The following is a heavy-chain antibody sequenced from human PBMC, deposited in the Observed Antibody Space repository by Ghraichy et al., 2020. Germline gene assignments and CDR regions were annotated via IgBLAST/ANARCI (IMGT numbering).Heavy chain of an antibody. V-gene: IGHV3-9*03. J-gene: IGHJ4*02. CDR2: ISWNSGSI. CDR3: AKGALGATYYYFDY. D-gene: IGHD1-26*01. Sequence: GGSLRLSCAASGFTFDDYAMHWVRQAPGKGLEWVSGISWNSGSIGYADSVKGRFTISRDNAKNSLYLQMNSLRAEDMALYYCAKGALGATYYYFDYWGQGTLVTVSS. CDR1: GFTFDDYA.